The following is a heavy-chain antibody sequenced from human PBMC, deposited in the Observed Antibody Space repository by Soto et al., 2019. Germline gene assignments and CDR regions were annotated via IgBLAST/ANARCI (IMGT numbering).Heavy chain of an antibody. J-gene: IGHJ6*02. V-gene: IGHV3-30-3*01. Sequence: QVQLVESGGGVVQRGRSLRLSCAASGFTFSSYAMHWVRQAPGKGLEWVAVISYDGSNKYYADSVKGRFTISRDNSKNTLYLQMNSLRAEDTAVYYCAQIGYCSGGSCWSRNYYYYGMDVWGQGTTVTVSS. CDR1: GFTFSSYA. D-gene: IGHD2-15*01. CDR2: ISYDGSNK. CDR3: AQIGYCSGGSCWSRNYYYYGMDV.